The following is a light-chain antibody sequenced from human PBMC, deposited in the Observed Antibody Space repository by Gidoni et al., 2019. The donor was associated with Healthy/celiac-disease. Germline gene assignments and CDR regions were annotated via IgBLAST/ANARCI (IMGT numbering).Light chain of an antibody. J-gene: IGLJ2*01. CDR2: QDS. CDR1: KLGDKY. Sequence: SYELTQPPSVSVTPGQTASISCSGDKLGDKYACWYQQKPGQSPLLVIYQDSKRPSGSPERFSGSNSGNTATLTISVTQAMDEADDYCQAWDSSTVVFGGGTKLTVL. V-gene: IGLV3-1*01. CDR3: QAWDSSTVV.